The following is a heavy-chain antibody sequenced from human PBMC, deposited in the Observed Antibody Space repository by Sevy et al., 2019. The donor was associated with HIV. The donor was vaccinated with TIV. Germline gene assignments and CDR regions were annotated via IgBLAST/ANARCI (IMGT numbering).Heavy chain of an antibody. Sequence: SETLSLTCTVSGGSINSGDYYWSRIRQHPGKGLEWIGYIYYSGSTYYNPSLKSRVTISVDTSKNQFSLKLSSVTAADTAVYYCARAPFKASSVFDYWGQGTLVTVSS. CDR2: IYYSGST. J-gene: IGHJ4*02. V-gene: IGHV4-31*03. CDR3: ARAPFKASSVFDY. D-gene: IGHD3-22*01. CDR1: GGSINSGDYY.